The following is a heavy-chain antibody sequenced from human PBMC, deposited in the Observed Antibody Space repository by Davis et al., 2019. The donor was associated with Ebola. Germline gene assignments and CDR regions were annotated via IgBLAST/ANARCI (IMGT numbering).Heavy chain of an antibody. J-gene: IGHJ2*01. Sequence: AASVKVSCKASGGTFSSYTISWVRQAPGQGLEWMGRIIPILGIANYAQKFQGRVTITADKSTSTAYMELSSLRSEDTAVYYCASTGYTAMANYWYFDLWGRGTLVTVSS. V-gene: IGHV1-69*02. CDR3: ASTGYTAMANYWYFDL. CDR1: GGTFSSYT. CDR2: IIPILGIA. D-gene: IGHD5-18*01.